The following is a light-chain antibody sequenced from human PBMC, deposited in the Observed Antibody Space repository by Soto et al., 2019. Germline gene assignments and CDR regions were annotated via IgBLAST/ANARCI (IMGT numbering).Light chain of an antibody. Sequence: VLTQSPSVSGAPGQRVTISCTGSSSNIGAGYDVHWYQQLPGTAPKLLIYGNSNRPSGVPDRFSGSKSGTSASLAITGLQAEDEADYYCQSYDSSLSISVFGGGTKLTVL. CDR3: QSYDSSLSISV. V-gene: IGLV1-40*01. CDR2: GNS. J-gene: IGLJ2*01. CDR1: SSNIGAGYD.